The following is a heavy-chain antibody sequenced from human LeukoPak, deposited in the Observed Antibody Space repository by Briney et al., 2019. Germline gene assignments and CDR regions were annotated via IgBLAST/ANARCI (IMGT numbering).Heavy chain of an antibody. J-gene: IGHJ3*02. D-gene: IGHD2-2*01. V-gene: IGHV4-61*02. Sequence: PSETLSLTCTVSGGSISSGSYYWSWIRQPAGKGLEWIGRIYTSGSTNYNPSLKSRVTISVDTSKNQFSLKLSSVTAADTAVYYCARGVVVPAAPGDAFDIWGQGTMVTVSS. CDR2: IYTSGST. CDR3: ARGVVVPAAPGDAFDI. CDR1: GGSISSGSYY.